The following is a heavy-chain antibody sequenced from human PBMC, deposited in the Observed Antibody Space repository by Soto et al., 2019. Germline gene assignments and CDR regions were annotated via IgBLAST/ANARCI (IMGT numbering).Heavy chain of an antibody. J-gene: IGHJ6*02. CDR1: GGSISSGDYY. CDR2: IYYSGST. V-gene: IGHV4-30-4*01. D-gene: IGHD3-16*01. Sequence: PSETLSLTCTVSGGSISSGDYYWSWIRQPPGKGLEWIGYIYYSGSTYYNPSLKSRVTISVDTSKNQFSLKLSSVTAADTAVYYCARGGNRNGPYYGMDVWGQGTTVTVSS. CDR3: ARGGNRNGPYYGMDV.